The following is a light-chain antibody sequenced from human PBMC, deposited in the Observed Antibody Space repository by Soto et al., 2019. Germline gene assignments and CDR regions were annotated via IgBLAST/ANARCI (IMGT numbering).Light chain of an antibody. CDR3: QQSHSTPPT. V-gene: IGKV1-39*01. CDR1: HNIVTY. Sequence: DILMAQSPPSLSASVGDRVTITCRASHNIVTYLNWYQQKAGKAPRLLIDEASHLQSGVPFRFFDRGSGTDFTLTIDNLQHEDSATYYCQQSHSTPPTFGPGTKLEIK. CDR2: EAS. J-gene: IGKJ2*01.